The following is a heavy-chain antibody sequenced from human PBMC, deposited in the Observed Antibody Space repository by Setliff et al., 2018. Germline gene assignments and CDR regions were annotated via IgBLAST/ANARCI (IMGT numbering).Heavy chain of an antibody. D-gene: IGHD5-18*01. CDR3: ARVGRCVDTAMVFDY. CDR1: GGSISSYY. Sequence: SETLSLTCTVSGGSISSYYWSWIRQPAGKGLEWIGHIYIGGSANYNPSLKSRVTMSIDTSKNQFSLKLNSVTAADMAVYYCARVGRCVDTAMVFDYWGQGTLVTVSS. J-gene: IGHJ4*02. V-gene: IGHV4-4*07. CDR2: IYIGGSA.